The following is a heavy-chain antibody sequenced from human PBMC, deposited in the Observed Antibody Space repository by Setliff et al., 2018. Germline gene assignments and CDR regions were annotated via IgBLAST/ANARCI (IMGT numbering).Heavy chain of an antibody. CDR2: VKSDGSDT. CDR3: ARADSDSYYPYYFDF. Sequence: GGSLRLSCVASGFTFRNYWMHWVRQAPGKGLVWLSRVKSDGSDTTYADSVKGRFTSSRDNAKNTLYLQMNSLRAEDTGKYFCARADSDSYYPYYFDFRGQGVPVTVSS. CDR1: GFTFRNYW. V-gene: IGHV3-74*01. J-gene: IGHJ4*02. D-gene: IGHD3-22*01.